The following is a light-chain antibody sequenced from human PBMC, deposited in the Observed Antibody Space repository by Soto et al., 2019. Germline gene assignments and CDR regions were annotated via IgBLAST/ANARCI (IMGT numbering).Light chain of an antibody. CDR2: TAS. CDR3: QQYGSSIT. J-gene: IGKJ5*01. Sequence: DIQMTQSPSSLSASVGDRVTLTCRASQSISTYLNWYQQKPGKAPDLLIYTASNLESGVPSRFSGSGSGTDFTLTISRLEPEDFAVYYCQQYGSSITFGQGTRLEIK. V-gene: IGKV1-39*01. CDR1: QSISTY.